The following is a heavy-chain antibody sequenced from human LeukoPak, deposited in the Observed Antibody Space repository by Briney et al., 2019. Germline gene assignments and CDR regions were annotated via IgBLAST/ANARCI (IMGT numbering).Heavy chain of an antibody. V-gene: IGHV3-7*01. CDR2: INEDGSEK. D-gene: IGHD3-22*01. CDR3: ARDSSVYQ. CDR1: GLTLSTIW. J-gene: IGHJ4*02. Sequence: PGGSLRLSCAASGLTLSTIWTSWVRQAPGKGLEWVANINEDGSEKYYGDSVKGRFTTSRENAKNSLYLQMNSLRAEDTAVYYCARDSSVYQWGQGTLVTVSS.